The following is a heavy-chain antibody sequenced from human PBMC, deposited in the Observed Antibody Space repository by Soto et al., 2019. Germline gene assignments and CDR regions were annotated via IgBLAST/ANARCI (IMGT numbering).Heavy chain of an antibody. J-gene: IGHJ4*02. Sequence: SVKVSCKASGFTFTISAVQWVRQARGQRLEWIGWIVVGSGNTNYAQKFQERVTITRDMSTSTAYMELSSLRSEDTAVYYCAAEVTVAATEKFDYWGQGTLVTVSS. V-gene: IGHV1-58*01. CDR2: IVVGSGNT. CDR1: GFTFTISA. D-gene: IGHD6-19*01. CDR3: AAEVTVAATEKFDY.